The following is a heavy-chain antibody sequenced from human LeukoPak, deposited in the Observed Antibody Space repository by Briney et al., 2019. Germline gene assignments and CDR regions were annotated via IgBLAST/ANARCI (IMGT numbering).Heavy chain of an antibody. CDR1: VGPFSGYQ. Sequence: SETLSLTCAVYVGPFSGYQWSWIRQPPGKGLEWIGEINHSGSTNYNPSLKSRVTISIDTSKNQFSLKLSSVTAADTAMYYCARGGRQWLAYLWFDPWGQGTLVTVSS. D-gene: IGHD6-19*01. V-gene: IGHV4-34*01. J-gene: IGHJ5*02. CDR3: ARGGRQWLAYLWFDP. CDR2: INHSGST.